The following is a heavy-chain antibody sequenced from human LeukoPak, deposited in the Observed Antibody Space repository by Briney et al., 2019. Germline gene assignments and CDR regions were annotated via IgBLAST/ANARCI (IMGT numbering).Heavy chain of an antibody. CDR3: ARDTSVVSRAPAAIFDP. V-gene: IGHV1-46*01. D-gene: IGHD2-2*01. CDR2: IKPSGGST. J-gene: IGHJ5*02. CDR1: GYTFTSYY. Sequence: GASVKVSCKASGYTFTSYYMHCVRQAPGQGLEWMGIIKPSGGSTSYAQTFQGRVTMHRDTSTSTVYMERSSLRSEDTAVYYCARDTSVVSRAPAAIFDPWGQGTLVTVSS.